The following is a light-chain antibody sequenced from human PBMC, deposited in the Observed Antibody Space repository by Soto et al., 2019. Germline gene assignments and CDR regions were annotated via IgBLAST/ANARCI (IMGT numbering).Light chain of an antibody. J-gene: IGLJ1*01. Sequence: QSALTQPASVSGSPGQSITISCTGSSSDVGGYNFVSWYQQHPGKAPKLMIYEVSNRPSGVSNRFSGSKSGNTASLTIFGLQAEDEADYYCTSYSTSNSYVFGAGTKLTVL. CDR3: TSYSTSNSYV. V-gene: IGLV2-14*01. CDR1: SSDVGGYNF. CDR2: EVS.